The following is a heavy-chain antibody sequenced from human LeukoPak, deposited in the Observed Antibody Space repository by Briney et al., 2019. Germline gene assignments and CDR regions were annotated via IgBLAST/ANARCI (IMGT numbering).Heavy chain of an antibody. CDR2: INHSGST. CDR1: GGSFSGYY. D-gene: IGHD6-13*01. Sequence: SETLSLTCAVYGGSFSGYYWSWIRQPPGKGLEWIGEINHSGSTYYNPSLKSRVTISVDTSKNRFSLKLTSVTAADTAVYYCAGRSRIQQQSWGWFDPWGQGALVTVSS. CDR3: AGRSRIQQQSWGWFDP. J-gene: IGHJ5*02. V-gene: IGHV4-34*01.